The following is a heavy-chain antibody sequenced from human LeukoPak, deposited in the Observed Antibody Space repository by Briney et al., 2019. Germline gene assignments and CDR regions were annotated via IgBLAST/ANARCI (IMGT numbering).Heavy chain of an antibody. D-gene: IGHD1-20*01. CDR3: ARDRKFNWNDFFDS. CDR2: IHSSGNT. CDR1: GDSISSGDYY. Sequence: SQTLSLTCTVSGDSISSGDYYWSWSRQPPGKGLEWIGYIHSSGNTYYNPSLKSQVSISGDTSKNQFSLRLTSVTATDAAVYYCARDRKFNWNDFFDSWGQGTLVTVSS. J-gene: IGHJ5*01. V-gene: IGHV4-30-4*01.